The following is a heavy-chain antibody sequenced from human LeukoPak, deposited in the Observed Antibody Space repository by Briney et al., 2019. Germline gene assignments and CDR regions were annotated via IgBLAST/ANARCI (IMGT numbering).Heavy chain of an antibody. Sequence: GGSLRLSCAASGFTFSSYAMSWVRQAPGKGLEWVSGISNSGGSSVTNYADSVKGRFTISRDNSKNTLYLQMSSLRDEDTAVYYCAKDRDTSSARAGSAFDCWGQGTLVTVSS. V-gene: IGHV3-23*01. CDR3: AKDRDTSSARAGSAFDC. D-gene: IGHD6-19*01. CDR2: ISNSGGSSVT. CDR1: GFTFSSYA. J-gene: IGHJ4*02.